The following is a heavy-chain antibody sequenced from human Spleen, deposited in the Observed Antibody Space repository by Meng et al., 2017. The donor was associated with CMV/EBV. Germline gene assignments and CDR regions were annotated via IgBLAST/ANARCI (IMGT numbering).Heavy chain of an antibody. CDR3: AKAVCSSTSCLIYFDC. CDR2: ISGSGGST. CDR1: FTFSRYA. D-gene: IGHD2-2*01. Sequence: FTFSRYAMSWVRQAPGKGLEWVSAISGSGGSTYYADCVKGRFTISRDNSKSTLYLQMNSLRAEDTAVYYCAKAVCSSTSCLIYFDCWGQGTLVTVSS. V-gene: IGHV3-23*01. J-gene: IGHJ4*02.